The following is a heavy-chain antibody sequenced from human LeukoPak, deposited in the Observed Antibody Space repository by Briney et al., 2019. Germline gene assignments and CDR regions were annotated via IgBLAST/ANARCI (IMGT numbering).Heavy chain of an antibody. D-gene: IGHD2-2*01. CDR3: ARVPVVVVLAAMDY. CDR1: GYTFTSYG. Sequence: GASVKVSCKAFGYTFTSYGISWVRQAPGQGLEWMGWISAYNGNTNYAQKLQGRVTMTTDTSTSTAYMELRSLRSDDTAVYYCARVPVVVVLAAMDYWGQGTLVTVSS. V-gene: IGHV1-18*01. J-gene: IGHJ4*02. CDR2: ISAYNGNT.